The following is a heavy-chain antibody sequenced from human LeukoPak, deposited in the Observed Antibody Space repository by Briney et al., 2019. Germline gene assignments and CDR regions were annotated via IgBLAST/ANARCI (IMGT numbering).Heavy chain of an antibody. CDR3: AREGSAWYEDY. V-gene: IGHV4-61*01. Sequence: SETLSLICTVSGGSVSSGSYYWSWIRQPPGTGLEWIGYIYYSGSTNYSPSFKSRVTISIDTSKNQFSLKLNSVTAADTAVYYCAREGSAWYEDYWGQGTLVTVSS. J-gene: IGHJ4*02. D-gene: IGHD6-19*01. CDR1: GGSVSSGSYY. CDR2: IYYSGST.